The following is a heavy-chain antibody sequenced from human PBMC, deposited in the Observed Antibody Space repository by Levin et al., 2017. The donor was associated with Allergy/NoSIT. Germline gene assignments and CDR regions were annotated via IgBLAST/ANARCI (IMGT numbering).Heavy chain of an antibody. Sequence: SLKISCAASGFTFDDYAMHWVRQAPGKGLEWVSGISWNSGSIGYADSVKGRFTISRDNAKNSLYLQMNSLRAEDTALYYCAKEGYYGSGSYYEFDYWGQGTLVTVSS. V-gene: IGHV3-9*01. CDR3: AKEGYYGSGSYYEFDY. CDR2: ISWNSGSI. J-gene: IGHJ4*02. D-gene: IGHD3-10*01. CDR1: GFTFDDYA.